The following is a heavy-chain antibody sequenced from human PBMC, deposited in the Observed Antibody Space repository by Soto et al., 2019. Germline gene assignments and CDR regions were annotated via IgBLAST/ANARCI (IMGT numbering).Heavy chain of an antibody. Sequence: PSETLSLTCTVSGGSISSGVYYWSWIRQPPGKGLEWIGYIYYSGSTYYNPSLKSRVTISVDTSKNQFSLKLSSVTAADAAVYYCAREDGDFWSGYYDYWGQGTLVTVSS. CDR1: GGSISSGVYY. V-gene: IGHV4-30-4*01. J-gene: IGHJ4*02. D-gene: IGHD3-3*01. CDR2: IYYSGST. CDR3: AREDGDFWSGYYDY.